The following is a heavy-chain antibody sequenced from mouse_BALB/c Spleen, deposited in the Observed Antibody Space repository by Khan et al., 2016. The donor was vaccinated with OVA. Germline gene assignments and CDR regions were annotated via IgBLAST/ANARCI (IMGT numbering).Heavy chain of an antibody. CDR2: INPTTSYT. D-gene: IGHD1-1*01. J-gene: IGHJ2*01. CDR1: GYTFINYW. Sequence: QVQLQQSGAELAKPGASVKMSCTASGYTFINYWIHWVKLRPVPGLEWIGYINPTTSYTVSIQNFQDNATLTADKSSTTAYIQLSSLTSEDSAVYYCARGSLRWDFDDWGQGTTVTVSS. CDR3: ARGSLRWDFDD. V-gene: IGHV1-7*01.